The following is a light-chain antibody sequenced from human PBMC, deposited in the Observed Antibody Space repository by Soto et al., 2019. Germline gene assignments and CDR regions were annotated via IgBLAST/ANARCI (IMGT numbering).Light chain of an antibody. CDR3: QQYGRPPWT. Sequence: EIVLTQSPGTLSLSPGERVTLSCRASQRVSSSYLAWYQQKPGQAPRLLFFGASSRATGIPDRFSGSGSGTDFILTISRLEPDDFAVYYCQQYGRPPWTFGQGTKVDIK. CDR1: QRVSSSY. CDR2: GAS. J-gene: IGKJ1*01. V-gene: IGKV3-20*01.